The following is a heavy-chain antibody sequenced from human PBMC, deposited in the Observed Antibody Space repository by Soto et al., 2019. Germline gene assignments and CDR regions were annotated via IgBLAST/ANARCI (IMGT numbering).Heavy chain of an antibody. Sequence: PSDTLSLTCTVSGGSISISSYYWGWIRQPPGKGLEWIGSIYYSGSTYYNPSLKSRVTISVDTSKNQFSLKLSSVTAADTAVYYCARWFSSWYLDGWFDPWGQGTQVTVSS. J-gene: IGHJ5*02. CDR1: GGSISISSYY. CDR2: IYYSGST. CDR3: ARWFSSWYLDGWFDP. D-gene: IGHD6-13*01. V-gene: IGHV4-39*01.